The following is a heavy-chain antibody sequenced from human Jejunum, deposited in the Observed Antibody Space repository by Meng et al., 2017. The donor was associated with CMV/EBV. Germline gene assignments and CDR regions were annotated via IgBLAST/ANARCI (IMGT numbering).Heavy chain of an antibody. V-gene: IGHV4-59*13. J-gene: IGHJ5*02. CDR2: VSDIGRT. D-gene: IGHD3-10*01. CDR3: ARGLRGYLLAFDP. CDR1: SDSITSYY. Sequence: TLSSDSITSYYWNWIRQPPGKGLEWIGYVSDIGRTNYNASLRSRVTMSLDTSNKHFFLKLSSVTAADTAVYYCARGLRGYLLAFDPWGQGSLVTVSS.